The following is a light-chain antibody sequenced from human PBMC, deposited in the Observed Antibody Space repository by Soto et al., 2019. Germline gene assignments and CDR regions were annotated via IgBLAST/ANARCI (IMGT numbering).Light chain of an antibody. J-gene: IGKJ2*01. CDR3: RQYNNSPPYT. V-gene: IGKV3-15*01. CDR1: QSVSSN. CDR2: DAS. Sequence: EIVMTQSPATLSVSPGERATLSCRASQSVSSNLAWYQQKPGQAPRLLIYDASTRATGIPARFSGSGSGTEFTLTTSSLQAEDVSVYYCRQYNNSPPYTFGQGTKLEIK.